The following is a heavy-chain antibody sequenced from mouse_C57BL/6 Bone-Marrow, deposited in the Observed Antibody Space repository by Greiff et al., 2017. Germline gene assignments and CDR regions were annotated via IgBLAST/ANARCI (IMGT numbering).Heavy chain of an antibody. Sequence: EVQVVESGAELVRPGASVKLSCTASGFNIKDDYMHWVKQRPEQGLEWTGWIDPENGDTEYASKFQGKATITADTSSNTAYLQLSSLSSEDTAVYYCTGSQAWFAYWGQGTLVTVSA. CDR3: TGSQAWFAY. CDR2: IDPENGDT. CDR1: GFNIKDDY. J-gene: IGHJ3*01. D-gene: IGHD1-1*01. V-gene: IGHV14-4*01.